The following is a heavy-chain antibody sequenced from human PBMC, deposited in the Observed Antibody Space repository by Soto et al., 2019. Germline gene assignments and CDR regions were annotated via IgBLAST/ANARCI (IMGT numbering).Heavy chain of an antibody. D-gene: IGHD2-2*01. CDR1: GFTFSSYW. J-gene: IGHJ5*02. V-gene: IGHV3-74*01. CDR3: ARASDIVVVPAAIEANWFDP. CDR2: INSDGSST. Sequence: EVQLVESGGGLVQPGGSLRLSCAASGFTFSSYWMHWVRQAPGKGLVWVSRINSDGSSTSYADSVKGRFTISRDNAKNTLYLQRNRLRAEDTAVYYCARASDIVVVPAAIEANWFDPWGQGTLVTVSS.